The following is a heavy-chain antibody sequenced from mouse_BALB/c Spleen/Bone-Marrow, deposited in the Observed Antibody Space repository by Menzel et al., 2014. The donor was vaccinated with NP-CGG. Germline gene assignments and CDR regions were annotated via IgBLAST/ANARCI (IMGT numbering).Heavy chain of an antibody. D-gene: IGHD1-1*02. J-gene: IGHJ2*01. V-gene: IGHV7-3*02. CDR2: IRNKANGYTT. CDR3: ARDKGGILFDY. Sequence: DVMLVESGGGLVQPGGSLRLSCATSGFTFTDHYMNWVRQPPGKALEWLGFIRNKANGYTTEYSASVKGRFTISRDNSQSILYLQMNTLRAEDSATYYCARDKGGILFDYWGQGTTLTVSS. CDR1: GFTFTDHY.